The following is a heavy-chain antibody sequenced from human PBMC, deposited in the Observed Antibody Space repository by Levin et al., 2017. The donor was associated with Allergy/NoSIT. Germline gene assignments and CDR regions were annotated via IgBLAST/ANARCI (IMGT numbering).Heavy chain of an antibody. CDR1: GYSFTSYW. V-gene: IGHV5-51*01. J-gene: IGHJ6*03. D-gene: IGHD3-9*01. Sequence: GESLKISCKGSGYSFTSYWIGWVRQMPGKGLEWMGIIYPGDSDTRYSPSFQGQVTISADKSISTAYLQWSSLKASDTAMYYCARHALYDILTGYLTGNYYMDGWGKGTTVTVSS. CDR2: IYPGDSDT. CDR3: ARHALYDILTGYLTGNYYMDG.